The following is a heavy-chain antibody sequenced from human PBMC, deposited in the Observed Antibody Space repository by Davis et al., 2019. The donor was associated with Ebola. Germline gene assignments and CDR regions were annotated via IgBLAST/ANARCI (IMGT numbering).Heavy chain of an antibody. V-gene: IGHV1-3*01. CDR1: GYTFTSYA. CDR2: INAGNGNT. Sequence: ASVKVSCKASGYTFTSYAMHWVRQAPGQRLEWMGWINAGNGNTKYSQKFQGRVTITRDTSASTAYMELSSLRSEDTAVYYCARAERFGVVTPYYSGMDVWGQGTTVTVSS. J-gene: IGHJ6*02. CDR3: ARAERFGVVTPYYSGMDV. D-gene: IGHD3-3*01.